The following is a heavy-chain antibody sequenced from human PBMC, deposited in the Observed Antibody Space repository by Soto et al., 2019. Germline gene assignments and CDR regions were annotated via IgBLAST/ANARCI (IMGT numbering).Heavy chain of an antibody. V-gene: IGHV1-18*01. Sequence: QVHLVQSGAEVKKPGASVKVSCKGSGYAFTTYGITWVRQAPGQGLEGMGWISAHNGNTNYAQKLEGRATVTRDTSTSTAYMELRSLRSDDTAVYYCARGRYGDYWGQGALVTVSS. CDR2: ISAHNGNT. CDR1: GYAFTTYG. J-gene: IGHJ4*02. D-gene: IGHD1-1*01. CDR3: ARGRYGDY.